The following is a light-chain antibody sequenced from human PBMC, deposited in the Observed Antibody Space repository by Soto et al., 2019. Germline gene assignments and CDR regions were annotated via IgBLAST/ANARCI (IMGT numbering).Light chain of an antibody. CDR2: DAS. V-gene: IGKV3D-15*02. CDR1: QSVSSF. Sequence: EIVMTQSPATLSVSPGERATLSCRASQSVSSFLAWYQQKPGQAPRLLIFDASTRATGIPARFSGSGSGTDFTLAISRLEPEDFAVYYCQQYGNSPITFGQGTRLEIK. CDR3: QQYGNSPIT. J-gene: IGKJ5*01.